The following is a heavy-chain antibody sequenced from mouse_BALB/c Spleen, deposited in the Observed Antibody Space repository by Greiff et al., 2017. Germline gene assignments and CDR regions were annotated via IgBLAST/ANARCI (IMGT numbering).Heavy chain of an antibody. J-gene: IGHJ2*01. CDR1: GFTFSSFG. D-gene: IGHD2-14*01. CDR3: ARSGRYDGVDY. Sequence: VQLKESGGGLVQPGGSRKLSCAASGFTFSSFGMHWVRQAPEKGLEWVAYISSGSSTIYYADTVKGRFTISRDNPKNTLFLQMTSLRSEDTAMYYCARSGRYDGVDYWGQGTTLTVSS. V-gene: IGHV5-17*02. CDR2: ISSGSSTI.